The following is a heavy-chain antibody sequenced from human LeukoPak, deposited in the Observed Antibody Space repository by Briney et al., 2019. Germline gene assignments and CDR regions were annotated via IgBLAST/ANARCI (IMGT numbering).Heavy chain of an antibody. CDR1: GYSFTSYW. CDR2: IYPGDSDT. CDR3: PHPAVVGFDY. V-gene: IGHV5-51*01. J-gene: IGHJ4*02. Sequence: GASLKISCKGSGYSFTSYWIGWVRQMPGKGLEWMGIIYPGDSDTRYSPSFQGQVTISADKSISTPYLQWSRLKASDTAMYYLPHPAVVGFDYGGREPLVPVS. D-gene: IGHD6-19*01.